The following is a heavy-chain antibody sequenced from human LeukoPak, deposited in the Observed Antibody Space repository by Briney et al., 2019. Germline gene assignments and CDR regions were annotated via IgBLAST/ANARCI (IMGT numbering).Heavy chain of an antibody. J-gene: IGHJ4*02. Sequence: PGGSLRLSCAASGFTFSSYAMSWVRQAPGKGLEWVSAISGSGGSTYYADSVKGRFTISRDNSKNTLYLQMNSLRAEDTAVYYCAKDPPSIVGATTASDYWGQGTLVTVSS. D-gene: IGHD1-26*01. CDR3: AKDPPSIVGATTASDY. V-gene: IGHV3-23*01. CDR2: ISGSGGST. CDR1: GFTFSSYA.